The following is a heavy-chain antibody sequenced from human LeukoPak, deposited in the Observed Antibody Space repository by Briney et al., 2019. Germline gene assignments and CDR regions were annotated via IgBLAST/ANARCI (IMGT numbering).Heavy chain of an antibody. CDR2: IYITGST. J-gene: IGHJ4*02. CDR3: ARGNKYGGYSFDY. CDR1: GGSMSDYY. V-gene: IGHV4-4*07. D-gene: IGHD5-12*01. Sequence: PSETLSLTCAVSGGSMSDYYWSWVRQPAGKGLEWIGRIYITGSTTYNPSLQSRVTMSVDTSRNQFSLEMNSVTAADTAMYFCARGNKYGGYSFDYWGQGALVTVSS.